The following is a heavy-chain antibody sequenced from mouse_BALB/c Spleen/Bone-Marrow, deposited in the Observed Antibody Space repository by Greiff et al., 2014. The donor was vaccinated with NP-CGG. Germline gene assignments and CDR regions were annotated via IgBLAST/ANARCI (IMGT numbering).Heavy chain of an antibody. CDR1: GYTFTDYN. V-gene: IGHV1S29*02. CDR2: IYPYNGGT. CDR3: ARRDGNYVGYFDY. Sequence: EVQLQQSGPELVEPGASVKISCKASGYTFTDYNMHWMKQSHGKSLEWIGYIYPYNGGTGYNQKFKNKATLTVDSSSSTAYMELRSLTSEDSAVYSCARRDGNYVGYFDYWGQGTTLTVSS. D-gene: IGHD2-1*01. J-gene: IGHJ2*01.